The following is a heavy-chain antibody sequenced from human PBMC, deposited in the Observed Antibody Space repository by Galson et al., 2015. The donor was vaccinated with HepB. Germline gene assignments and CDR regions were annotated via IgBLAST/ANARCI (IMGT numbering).Heavy chain of an antibody. CDR2: LSASGGTT. CDR1: GFTFSNYD. J-gene: IGHJ1*01. CDR3: GSGPTRYTGWYRGLHKFFQH. V-gene: IGHV3-23*01. D-gene: IGHD6-19*01. Sequence: SLRLSCAGAGFTFSNYDMRCARQAPGKGLEWVSGLSASGGTTYYADSVKGRFTISRDNSKNTVYLQMNSLRADDTAVYYCGSGPTRYTGWYRGLHKFFQHWGQGTPVTVSS.